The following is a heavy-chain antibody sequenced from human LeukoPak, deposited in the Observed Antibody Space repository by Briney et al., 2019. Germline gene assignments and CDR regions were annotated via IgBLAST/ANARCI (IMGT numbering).Heavy chain of an antibody. CDR2: IKQEGSEK. D-gene: IGHD6-19*01. V-gene: IGHV3-7*03. CDR1: GFTFSSYW. Sequence: GGSLRLSCAASGFTFSSYWMSWVRQAPGKGLEWVANIKQEGSEKYYVDSVKGRFTISRDNAKNSLYLQMNSLRAEDTAVYYCARGPGLSSGWPGWFDPWGQGTLVTVSS. J-gene: IGHJ5*02. CDR3: ARGPGLSSGWPGWFDP.